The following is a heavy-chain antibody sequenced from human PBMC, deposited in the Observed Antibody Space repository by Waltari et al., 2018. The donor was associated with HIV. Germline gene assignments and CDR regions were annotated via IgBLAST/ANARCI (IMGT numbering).Heavy chain of an antibody. Sequence: VQLEQWGTGLLKPSETLSLTCAVYGGSLSGFLWSWVRQPPGQGLEWIGDIVHDGTTNYNPALKSRATVSITGSKNQFSLKLNSMTAADTGVYYCARLEALLPGVVIVRDVWGQGTLVTVSS. CDR1: GGSLSGFL. CDR3: ARLEALLPGVVIVRDV. J-gene: IGHJ4*02. CDR2: IVHDGTT. D-gene: IGHD3-3*01. V-gene: IGHV4-34*02.